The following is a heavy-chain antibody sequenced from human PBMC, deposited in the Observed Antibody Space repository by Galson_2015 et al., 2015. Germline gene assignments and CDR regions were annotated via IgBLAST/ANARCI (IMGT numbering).Heavy chain of an antibody. D-gene: IGHD2-2*01. J-gene: IGHJ4*02. CDR1: GYTFTGYY. V-gene: IGHV1-2*06. CDR3: ARRHQPRTRDDSLGY. Sequence: SVKVSCKASGYTFTGYYMHWVRRAPGQGLGWMGRINPNSGGTNYAQKFQGRVTMTTDTSTSTAYMELRSLRSDDTAVYYCARRHQPRTRDDSLGYWGQGTLVTVSS. CDR2: INPNSGGT.